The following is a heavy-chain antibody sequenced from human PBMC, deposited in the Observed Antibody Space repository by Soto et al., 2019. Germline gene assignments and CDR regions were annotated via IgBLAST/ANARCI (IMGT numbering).Heavy chain of an antibody. V-gene: IGHV3-30*03. CDR2: ISYDGSNK. CDR1: GVTLNTNG. D-gene: IGHD6-19*01. Sequence: QVQLVESGGGVVQPGRSLRLSCSGSGVTLNTNGMHWVRQAPGKGLEWVALISYDGSNKYYGDSVKGRFTIAWDNSKNAVYLEMDSLRADDTAVYYCAQSANSGWYLEGSYFDHWGQGTLVIVSS. CDR3: AQSANSGWYLEGSYFDH. J-gene: IGHJ4*02.